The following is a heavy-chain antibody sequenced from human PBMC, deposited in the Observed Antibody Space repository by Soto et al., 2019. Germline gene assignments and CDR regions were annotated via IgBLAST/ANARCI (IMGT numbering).Heavy chain of an antibody. V-gene: IGHV3-48*02. CDR3: ARYVDY. J-gene: IGHJ4*02. CDR1: GFTFSHYS. Sequence: EVQLVESGGGLVQPGGSLRLSCAASGFTFSHYSMNWVRQAPGKGLEWVSYISSRSYTMNYADSAKGRFTISRDNAKNSLYLQMNSLRDEDTAVYYCARYVDYWGQGTLVTVSS. CDR2: ISSRSYTM.